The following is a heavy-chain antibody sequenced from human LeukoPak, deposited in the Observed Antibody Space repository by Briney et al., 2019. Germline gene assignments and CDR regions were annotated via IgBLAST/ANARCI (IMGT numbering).Heavy chain of an antibody. CDR2: IEQDGSEK. V-gene: IGHV3-7*01. CDR1: GFSFTTSW. J-gene: IGHJ4*02. CDR3: AKGHTSLAP. Sequence: GGSLRLSCAASGFSFTTSWMSWVRQAPGKGLEWVASIEQDGSEKYYVDSVKGRFTISRDNAKNSLFLQMNSLRAEDTAVYYCAKGHTSLAPGGQGALVTVSS. D-gene: IGHD5-18*01.